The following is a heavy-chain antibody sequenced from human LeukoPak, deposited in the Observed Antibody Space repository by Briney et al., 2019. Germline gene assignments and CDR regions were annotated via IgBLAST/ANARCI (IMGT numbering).Heavy chain of an antibody. D-gene: IGHD2-2*01. CDR1: GGSFSGYY. V-gene: IGHV4-34*01. Sequence: SGTLSLTCAVYGGSFSGYYWIWIRQPPGKGLEWIGEINPSGRTNYNPSLKSRVTISIDTSKNQFSLKLSSATAADTATYYCARAYHNWYFDLWGRGTLVTVSS. CDR3: ARAYHNWYFDL. J-gene: IGHJ2*01. CDR2: INPSGRT.